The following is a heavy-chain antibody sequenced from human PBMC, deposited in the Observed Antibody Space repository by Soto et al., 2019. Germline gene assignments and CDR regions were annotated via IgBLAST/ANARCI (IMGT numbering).Heavy chain of an antibody. D-gene: IGHD5-12*01. Sequence: PVGSLRLSCAASGFTFSSYWMHWVRQAPGKGLVWASRIKGDGSETNYADSVKGRFTISRDNAKNTLYLQLNSLRAEDTAVYYCLRGNSGYGNFDYWGQGTRVTVSS. CDR1: GFTFSSYW. CDR3: LRGNSGYGNFDY. V-gene: IGHV3-74*01. CDR2: IKGDGSET. J-gene: IGHJ4*02.